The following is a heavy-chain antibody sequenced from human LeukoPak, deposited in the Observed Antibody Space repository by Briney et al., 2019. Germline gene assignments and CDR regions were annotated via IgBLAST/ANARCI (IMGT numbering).Heavy chain of an antibody. J-gene: IGHJ5*01. D-gene: IGHD3-16*01. CDR1: GFTFTSYS. V-gene: IGHV3-48*01. CDR2: NRFGSDSI. Sequence: GGSLRLSCAASGFTFTSYSMVGVRPAPGKGLERVSYNRFGSDSIFYADSEKGRFTITRDDAKNLLYLLMNSLRAADTAVYCCATAGSTFGSGWFDFWGQGTLVTVSS. CDR3: ATAGSTFGSGWFDF.